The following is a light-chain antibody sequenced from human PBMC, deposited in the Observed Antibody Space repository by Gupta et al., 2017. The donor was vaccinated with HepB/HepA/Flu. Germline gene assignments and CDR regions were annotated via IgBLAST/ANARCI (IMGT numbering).Light chain of an antibody. Sequence: SSELTQDPAVSVALGPSVRIPCQGDNLRSYYASWYQQKPGQAPVLVIYGKNNRPSGIPDRFSGASSGNTASLTITGAQAEDEADYYCNSRDSSGNHLVFGGGTKLTVL. CDR2: GKN. CDR1: NLRSYY. CDR3: NSRDSSGNHLV. V-gene: IGLV3-19*01. J-gene: IGLJ2*01.